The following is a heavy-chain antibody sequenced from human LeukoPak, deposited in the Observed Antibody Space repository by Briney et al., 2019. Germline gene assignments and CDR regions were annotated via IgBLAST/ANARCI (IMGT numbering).Heavy chain of an antibody. CDR3: ARAGYYQNWFDP. CDR2: INPNSGGT. Sequence: ASVKVSCKASGYTFTGYYMHWVRQAPGQGLEWMGWINPNSGGTDYAQKFQGRVTMTRDTPISTAYMELSRLRSDDTAVYYCARAGYYQNWFDPWGQGTLVTVSS. J-gene: IGHJ5*02. D-gene: IGHD3-22*01. V-gene: IGHV1-2*02. CDR1: GYTFTGYY.